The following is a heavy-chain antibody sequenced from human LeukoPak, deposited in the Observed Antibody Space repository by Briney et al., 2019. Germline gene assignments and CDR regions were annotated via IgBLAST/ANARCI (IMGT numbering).Heavy chain of an antibody. Sequence: SQTLSLTCTVSGGSVGRGGYYWSWIRQHPEKGLEWIGYIHQSGSSHYSPSLKSRVSISADTSKNQVSLRLTSVTAADTAVYYCARGDLSMIQGVEPYYYLDLWGRGTLVIVSS. CDR2: IHQSGSS. CDR3: ARGDLSMIQGVEPYYYLDL. D-gene: IGHD3-10*01. J-gene: IGHJ2*01. V-gene: IGHV4-31*03. CDR1: GGSVGRGGYY.